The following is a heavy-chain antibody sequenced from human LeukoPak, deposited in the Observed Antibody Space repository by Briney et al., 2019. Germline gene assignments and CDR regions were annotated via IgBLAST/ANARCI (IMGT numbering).Heavy chain of an antibody. CDR2: IQSDGGNV. CDR3: VRDGAHWDLDY. V-gene: IGHV3-30*02. CDR1: GFSFSYSG. D-gene: IGHD7-27*01. Sequence: GGSLRLSCAASGFSFSYSGMHWIRQAPGRELEWVALIQSDGGNVYYADSVKGRFSISRDNSKNTVHLQMNSLRLEDTALYYCVRDGAHWDLDYWGQGTLVTVSS. J-gene: IGHJ4*02.